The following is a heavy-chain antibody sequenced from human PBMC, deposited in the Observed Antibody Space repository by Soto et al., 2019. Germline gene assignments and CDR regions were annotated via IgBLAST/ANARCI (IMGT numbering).Heavy chain of an antibody. CDR1: GISVSTSDYY. J-gene: IGHJ4*02. CDR2: IYYSGST. Sequence: SETLSLTCTVSGISVSTSDYYWGWIRQPPGKGLDWIGNIYYSGSTFYNPSLRSRVTISVDTSKNQFSLKLNSVTAADTAVYFCAGFVVPASRNSDFDYWGQGTLVTVSS. D-gene: IGHD2-15*01. CDR3: AGFVVPASRNSDFDY. V-gene: IGHV4-39*01.